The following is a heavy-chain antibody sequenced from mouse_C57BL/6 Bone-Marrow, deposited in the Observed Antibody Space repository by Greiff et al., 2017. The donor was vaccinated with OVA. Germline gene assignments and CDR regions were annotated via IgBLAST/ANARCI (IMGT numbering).Heavy chain of an antibody. D-gene: IGHD1-1*01. V-gene: IGHV3-6*01. CDR3: ARDPTVVPFDY. Sequence: EVHLVESGPGLVKPSQSPSLTCSVTGYSITSGYYWNWFRQFPGNKLEWMGYISYDGSNNYNPSLKSRISITRDTSKNQFFLKLNSVTTEDTATYYCARDPTVVPFDYWGQGTTLTVSS. CDR2: ISYDGSN. J-gene: IGHJ2*01. CDR1: GYSITSGYY.